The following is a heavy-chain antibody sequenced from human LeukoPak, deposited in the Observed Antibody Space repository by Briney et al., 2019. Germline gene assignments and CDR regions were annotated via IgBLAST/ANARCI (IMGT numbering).Heavy chain of an antibody. J-gene: IGHJ6*03. Sequence: GGSLRLSCTASGFTFSNYWMSWVRQAPGKGPEWVSAISGSGATTYSADSVKGRFTVSRDNSKNTLYLQMNSLRAEDTALYYCAKGYSFGCCNYYYMDAWGKGTTVTVSS. D-gene: IGHD5-18*01. V-gene: IGHV3-23*01. CDR1: GFTFSNYW. CDR2: ISGSGATT. CDR3: AKGYSFGCCNYYYMDA.